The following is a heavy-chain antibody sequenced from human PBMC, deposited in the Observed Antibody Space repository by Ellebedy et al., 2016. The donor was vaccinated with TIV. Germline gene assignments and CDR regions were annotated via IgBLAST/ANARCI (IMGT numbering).Heavy chain of an antibody. D-gene: IGHD3-10*01. V-gene: IGHV4-39*01. CDR2: GYYSGSS. CDR1: GGSISSSNSY. CDR3: ARQNRRWYFGELLFDY. Sequence: MPSETLSLTCTVYGGSISSSNSYWGWVRQTPGKGLVWIGSGYYSGSSSYSPSLKRRVRMSVDTSKNHFSLKLTSVTAADTAVYYCARQNRRWYFGELLFDYWGQGTLVTVSS. J-gene: IGHJ4*02.